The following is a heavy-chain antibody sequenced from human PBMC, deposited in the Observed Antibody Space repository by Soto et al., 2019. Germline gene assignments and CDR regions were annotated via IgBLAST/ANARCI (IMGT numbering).Heavy chain of an antibody. CDR1: GGPFSCYY. D-gene: IGHD3-3*01. CDR3: ARNEMVTIFGVVITSRFDY. V-gene: IGHV4-34*01. J-gene: IGHJ4*02. Sequence: PSETLSLTCAVYGGPFSCYYWSWIRQPPGKGLEWIGEINHSGSTNYNPSLKSRVTISVDTSKNQFSLKLSSVTAADTAVYYCARNEMVTIFGVVITSRFDYWGQGTLVTVSS. CDR2: INHSGST.